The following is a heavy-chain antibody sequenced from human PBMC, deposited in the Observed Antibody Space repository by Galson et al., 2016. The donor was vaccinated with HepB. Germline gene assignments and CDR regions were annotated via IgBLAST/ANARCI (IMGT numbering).Heavy chain of an antibody. D-gene: IGHD3-10*01. CDR2: IYWTDDK. V-gene: IGHV2-5*01. Sequence: PALVNPTQTLTLTCTFSGFSLRSSGVGVGWIRQSPGKALEWLALIYWTDDKRYSPSLTSRLTITKDTPKNQVVLTLTNMDPVDTATYYCAHRRTSADYGSGKDHYFDYWGQGTLVTVSS. CDR1: GFSLRSSGVG. CDR3: AHRRTSADYGSGKDHYFDY. J-gene: IGHJ4*02.